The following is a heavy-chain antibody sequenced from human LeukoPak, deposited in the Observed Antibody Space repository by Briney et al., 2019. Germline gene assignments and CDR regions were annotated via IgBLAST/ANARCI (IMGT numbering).Heavy chain of an antibody. CDR1: GFTFSSYA. Sequence: GGSLRLSCAASGFTFSSYAMTWVRQAPGKGLEWVSVISSSGSSTNYADFVKGRFTISRDNSKNTLYLQMSRLRAEDTALYYCAKGDNASYYFASWGQGTLVTVSS. D-gene: IGHD1-14*01. V-gene: IGHV3-23*01. CDR2: ISSSGSST. J-gene: IGHJ4*02. CDR3: AKGDNASYYFAS.